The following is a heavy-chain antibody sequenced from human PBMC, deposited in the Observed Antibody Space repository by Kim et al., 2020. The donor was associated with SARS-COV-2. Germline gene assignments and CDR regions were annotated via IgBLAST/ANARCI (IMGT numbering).Heavy chain of an antibody. D-gene: IGHD6-13*01. Sequence: GGSLRLSCAASGFTFDDYAMHWVRQAPGKGLEWVSGISWSSGAISYADSMKGRFTISRDNAKKSLYLQMNSLRAEDTAFYYCGKDTIAAAGSAIDSWGQGTLVTVSS. CDR3: GKDTIAAAGSAIDS. CDR2: ISWSSGAI. CDR1: GFTFDDYA. J-gene: IGHJ4*02. V-gene: IGHV3-9*01.